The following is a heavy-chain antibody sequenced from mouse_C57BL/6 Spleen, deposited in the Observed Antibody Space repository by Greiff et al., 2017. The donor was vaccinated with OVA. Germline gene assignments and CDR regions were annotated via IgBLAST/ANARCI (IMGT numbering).Heavy chain of an antibody. CDR1: GFTFSSYT. CDR3: ARHYDYDQYYFDY. Sequence: EVQLVESGGGLVKPGGSLKLSCAASGFTFSSYTMSWVRQTPEKRLEWVATISGGGGNTYYPDSVKGRFTISRDNAKNTLYLQMSSLRSEDTALYYCARHYDYDQYYFDYWGQGTTLTVSS. CDR2: ISGGGGNT. V-gene: IGHV5-9*01. D-gene: IGHD2-4*01. J-gene: IGHJ2*01.